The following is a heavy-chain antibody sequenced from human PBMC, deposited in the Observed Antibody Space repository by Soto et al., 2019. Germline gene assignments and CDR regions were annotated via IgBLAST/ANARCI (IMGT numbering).Heavy chain of an antibody. J-gene: IGHJ6*02. D-gene: IGHD3-10*01. CDR2: IWYDGSNE. CDR1: RFTFRNHG. Sequence: QGQLVESGGGVVQSGGSLRLSCAASRFTFRNHGMHWVRQAPCKGLEWLAVIWYDGSNENYADSVKGRFTISRDNSKNMLYLQVNSLRVEVTAVYYCARDWLGVQYLDVWGQGTTVTVSS. CDR3: ARDWLGVQYLDV. V-gene: IGHV3-33*01.